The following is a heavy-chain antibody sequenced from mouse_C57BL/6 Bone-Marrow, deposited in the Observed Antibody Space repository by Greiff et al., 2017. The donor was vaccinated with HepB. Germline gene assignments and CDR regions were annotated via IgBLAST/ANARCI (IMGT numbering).Heavy chain of an antibody. Sequence: EVKLVESGGGLVKPGGSLKLSCAASGFTFSDYGMHWVRQAPEKGLEWVAYISRGSSTIYYADTVKGRYTISRDNAQNTLFLQMTSLRSEDTALYYCARNYGSDYWGQGTTLTVSS. CDR2: ISRGSSTI. V-gene: IGHV5-17*01. CDR3: ARNYGSDY. D-gene: IGHD1-1*01. J-gene: IGHJ2*01. CDR1: GFTFSDYG.